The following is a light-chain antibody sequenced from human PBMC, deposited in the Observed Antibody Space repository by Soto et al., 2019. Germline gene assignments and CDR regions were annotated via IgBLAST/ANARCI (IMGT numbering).Light chain of an antibody. CDR2: EGS. CDR1: SSDVGSYNL. Sequence: QSALTQPASVSGSPGQSITISCTGTSSDVGSYNLVSWYQQHPGKAPKLMIYEGSKRPSGVSKRFSGSKSGNTASLTISGLQAEDEADYYCCSYAGSSGYVFGTGTKLTVL. V-gene: IGLV2-23*01. CDR3: CSYAGSSGYV. J-gene: IGLJ1*01.